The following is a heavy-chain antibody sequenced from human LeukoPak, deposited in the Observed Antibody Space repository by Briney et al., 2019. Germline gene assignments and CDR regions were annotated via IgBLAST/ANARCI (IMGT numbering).Heavy chain of an antibody. D-gene: IGHD6-13*01. CDR1: GFTFSNYG. V-gene: IGHV3-30*03. CDR2: ISYDASTT. CDR3: ARDRIAAAGTLDY. J-gene: IGHJ4*02. Sequence: PGRSLRLACAASGFTFSNYGMQWVRQAPGKGLEWVAVISYDASTTCYADSVKGRFTISRDNAKNSLYLQMNSLRAEDTAVYYCARDRIAAAGTLDYWGQGTLVTVSS.